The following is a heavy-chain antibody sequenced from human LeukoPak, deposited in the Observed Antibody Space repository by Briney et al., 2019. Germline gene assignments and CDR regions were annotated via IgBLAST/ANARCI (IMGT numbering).Heavy chain of an antibody. V-gene: IGHV4-61*02. CDR3: ARDYGYSYGFGP. J-gene: IGHJ5*02. CDR1: GGSISSGSYY. D-gene: IGHD5-18*01. CDR2: IYTSGST. Sequence: SETLSLTCTVSGGSISSGSYYWSWIRQPAGKGLEWIGRIYTSGSTNYNPSLKSRVTISVDTSKNQFSLKLSSVTAADTAVYFCARDYGYSYGFGPWGQGTLVTVSS.